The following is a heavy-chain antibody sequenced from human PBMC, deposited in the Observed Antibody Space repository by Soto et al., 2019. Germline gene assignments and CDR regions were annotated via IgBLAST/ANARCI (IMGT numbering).Heavy chain of an antibody. D-gene: IGHD2-2*01. V-gene: IGHV3-30*18. CDR3: AKDMARVVPAAIDY. CDR1: GFTFSSYG. Sequence: QVQLVESGGGVVQPGRSLRLSCAASGFTFSSYGMHWVRQAPGKGLEWVAVISYDGSNKYYADSVKGRFTISRDNSKNTLYLQMNSLRAEDTAVYYCAKDMARVVPAAIDYWGQGTLVTVSS. J-gene: IGHJ4*02. CDR2: ISYDGSNK.